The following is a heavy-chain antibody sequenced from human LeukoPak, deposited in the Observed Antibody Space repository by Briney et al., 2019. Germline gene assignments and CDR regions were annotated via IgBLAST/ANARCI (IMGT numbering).Heavy chain of an antibody. Sequence: GGSLRLSCAASGFTFRSYAISWVRQAPGKGLEWVSAISKDADATYYADSVRGRFTISRDNAKNSLYLQMNSLRAEDTAVYYCARGPPLFDPWGQGTLVAVSS. CDR1: GFTFRSYA. CDR3: ARGPPLFDP. V-gene: IGHV3-23*01. CDR2: ISKDADAT. J-gene: IGHJ5*02.